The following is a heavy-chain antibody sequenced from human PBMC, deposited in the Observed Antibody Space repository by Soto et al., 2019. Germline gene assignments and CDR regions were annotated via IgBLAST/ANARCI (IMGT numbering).Heavy chain of an antibody. J-gene: IGHJ4*02. CDR3: AKPVDTAMAFDY. D-gene: IGHD5-18*01. V-gene: IGHV3-30*18. CDR1: GFTFSSYG. CDR2: ISYDGSNK. Sequence: LRFSCAASGFTFSSYGMHWVRQAPGKGLEWVAVISYDGSNKYYADSVKGRFTISRDNSENTLYLQMNSLRAEDTAVYYCAKPVDTAMAFDYWGQGTLVTVSS.